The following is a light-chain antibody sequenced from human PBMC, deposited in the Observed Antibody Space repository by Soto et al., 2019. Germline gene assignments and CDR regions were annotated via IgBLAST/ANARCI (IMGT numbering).Light chain of an antibody. V-gene: IGLV3-21*02. J-gene: IGLJ2*01. CDR1: NSGSKS. Sequence: SYELTQPPSVSVAPGQTATITCGGNNSGSKSVHWYQQKPGQAPVVVVYHNSDRPSGIPVRISGSNAGNTATLTISRVEAGDEADYYCQVWDSSSDLVEFGGGTKLTVL. CDR3: QVWDSSSDLVE. CDR2: HNS.